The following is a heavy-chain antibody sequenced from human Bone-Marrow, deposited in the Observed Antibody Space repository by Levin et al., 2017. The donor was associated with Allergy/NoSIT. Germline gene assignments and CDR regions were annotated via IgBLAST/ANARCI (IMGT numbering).Heavy chain of an antibody. V-gene: IGHV3-74*01. CDR3: ARALIVGATSGGDY. CDR1: GFTFSSYW. CDR2: INGDGSST. D-gene: IGHD1-26*01. Sequence: GGSLRLSCAASGFTFSSYWMHWVRQAPGKGLVWVSRINGDGSSTNYADSVKGRFTISRDNAKNTLYLQMNSLRSDDTALYYCARALIVGATSGGDYWGQGTLVTVSS. J-gene: IGHJ4*02.